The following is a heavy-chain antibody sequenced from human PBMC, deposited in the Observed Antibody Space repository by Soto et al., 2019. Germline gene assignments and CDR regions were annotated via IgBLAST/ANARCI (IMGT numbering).Heavy chain of an antibody. CDR2: ISGSGGST. V-gene: IGHV3-23*01. J-gene: IGHJ6*02. CDR1: GFTFSSYA. CDR3: AKDLTPRIVLMVYAPKNYYGMDV. Sequence: PGGSLRLSCAASGFTFSSYAMSWVRQAPGKGLEWVSAISGSGGSTYYADSVKGRFTISRDNSKNTLYLQMNSLRAEDTAVYYCAKDLTPRIVLMVYAPKNYYGMDVWGQGTTVTVSS. D-gene: IGHD2-8*01.